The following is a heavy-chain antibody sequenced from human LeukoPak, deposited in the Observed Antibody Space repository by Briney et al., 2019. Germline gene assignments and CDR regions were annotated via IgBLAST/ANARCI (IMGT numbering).Heavy chain of an antibody. CDR3: ARSGGTSARVNAFDI. Sequence: KPSETLSLTCAVSGGSISSSNWWSWVRQPPGKGLEWIGEIYHSGSINYNPSLKSRVTISVDRSKNQFSLKLSSVTAADTAVYYCARSGGTSARVNAFDIWGQGTMVTVSS. D-gene: IGHD2-15*01. CDR1: GGSISSSNW. CDR2: IYHSGSI. V-gene: IGHV4-4*02. J-gene: IGHJ3*02.